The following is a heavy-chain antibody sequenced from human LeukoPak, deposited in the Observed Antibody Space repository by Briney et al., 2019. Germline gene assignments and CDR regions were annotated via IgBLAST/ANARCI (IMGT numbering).Heavy chain of an antibody. CDR2: IWYDGSNK. D-gene: IGHD6-19*01. CDR3: AREGGYSSGWYLDWVY. CDR1: GFTFSSYG. J-gene: IGHJ4*02. V-gene: IGHV3-33*01. Sequence: PGGSLRLSCAASGFTFSSYGMHWVRQAPGKGLEWVAVIWYDGSNKYYADSVKGRFTISRDNSKNTLYLQMNSLRAEDTAVYYCAREGGYSSGWYLDWVYWGQGTLVTVFS.